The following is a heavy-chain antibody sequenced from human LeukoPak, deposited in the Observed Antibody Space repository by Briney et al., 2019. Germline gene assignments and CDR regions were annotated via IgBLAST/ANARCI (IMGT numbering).Heavy chain of an antibody. D-gene: IGHD6-13*01. CDR2: VHYTGST. V-gene: IGHV4-59*01. Sequence: SETLSLTCTVSDGSISSYYWSWIRQPPGKGLEWIGYVHYTGSTNSNPSLKSRVTISVATSKNQFSLKLSSVTAADTAVYYCARVLIAAASNYFDYWGQGSLVTVSS. J-gene: IGHJ4*02. CDR3: ARVLIAAASNYFDY. CDR1: DGSISSYY.